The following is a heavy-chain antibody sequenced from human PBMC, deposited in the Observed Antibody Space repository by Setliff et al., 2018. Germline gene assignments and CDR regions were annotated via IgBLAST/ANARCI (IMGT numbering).Heavy chain of an antibody. Sequence: LSLTCTVSDGSLSTYYWSWIRQPPGKGLEWIGYVHFTGSTNYNPSLKGRVTMSVDTSKNVFSLKLRSVTAADTSVYYCARQMSPPGMARARGFNWFDPWGQGTLITVSS. CDR2: VHFTGST. D-gene: IGHD3-10*01. CDR1: DGSLSTYY. J-gene: IGHJ5*02. V-gene: IGHV4-59*08. CDR3: ARQMSPPGMARARGFNWFDP.